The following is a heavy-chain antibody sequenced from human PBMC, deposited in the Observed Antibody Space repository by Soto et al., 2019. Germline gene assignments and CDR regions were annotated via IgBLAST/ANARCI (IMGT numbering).Heavy chain of an antibody. V-gene: IGHV5-51*01. CDR2: IYPGDSDT. CDR3: ARHVYDYLDY. Sequence: PGESLKISCKASGYSFTNYWTAWVRQMPGKGLEWMGTIYPGDSDTRYSPSFQGQVTISVDKSINTAYLQWSSLKASDTAMYYCARHVYDYLDYWGQGTLVTVSS. J-gene: IGHJ4*02. CDR1: GYSFTNYW. D-gene: IGHD3-16*01.